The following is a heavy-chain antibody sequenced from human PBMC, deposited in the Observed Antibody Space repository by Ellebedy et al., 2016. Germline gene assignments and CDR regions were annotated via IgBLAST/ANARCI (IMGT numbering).Heavy chain of an antibody. V-gene: IGHV4-61*02. D-gene: IGHD4-17*01. CDR3: ARVPNTTRWPYGQYYAMDV. CDR2: ISTSGST. J-gene: IGHJ6*02. CDR1: GVSISSGSYY. Sequence: SETLSLTXTVSGVSISSGSYYWNWIRQPAGKGLEWIGRISTSGSTNYNPSLKSRVTMSLDTSKNQFSLKLSSVTAADTAVYYCARVPNTTRWPYGQYYAMDVWGQGTTVTVSS.